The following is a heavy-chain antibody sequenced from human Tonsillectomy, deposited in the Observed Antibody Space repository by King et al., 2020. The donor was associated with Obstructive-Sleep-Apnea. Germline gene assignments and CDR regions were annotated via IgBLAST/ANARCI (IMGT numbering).Heavy chain of an antibody. J-gene: IGHJ4*02. D-gene: IGHD2-21*01. V-gene: IGHV4-31*03. CDR1: GASISRYGSY. Sequence: QLQESGPGLVKPSQTLSLTCTVSGASISRYGSYWAWIRQHPGKGLEYIGYIYFSGSTFYNPSLKSRLTMTVDTSKNQFSLKLHSVTAADTAVYYCAGGFDCDGEACPSDYWGQGTLVTVSS. CDR3: AGGFDCDGEACPSDY. CDR2: IYFSGST.